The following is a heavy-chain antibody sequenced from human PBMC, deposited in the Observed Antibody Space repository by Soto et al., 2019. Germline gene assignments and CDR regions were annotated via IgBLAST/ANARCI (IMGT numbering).Heavy chain of an antibody. CDR3: ATQLEYYFDY. D-gene: IGHD1-1*01. Sequence: KTSETLSLTCAVSGYSISSGYYWGWIRQPPGKGLEWIGSIYHSGSTYYNPSLKSRVTISVDTSKNQFSLKLSSVTATDTAVYYCATQLEYYFDYWGQGSLVTVSS. J-gene: IGHJ4*02. V-gene: IGHV4-38-2*01. CDR1: GYSISSGYY. CDR2: IYHSGST.